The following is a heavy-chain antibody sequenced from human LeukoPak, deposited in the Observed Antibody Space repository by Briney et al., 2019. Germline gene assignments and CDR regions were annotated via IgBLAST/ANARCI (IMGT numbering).Heavy chain of an antibody. CDR2: INYSEST. J-gene: IGHJ4*02. CDR1: GGSVSSTTYY. D-gene: IGHD3-10*01. Sequence: PSETLSLTCTVSGGSVSSTTYYWSWIRQPPGKGLEWIASINYSESTYYNPSLKSRVTISVDTSENQFSLKLSSVTAADTAAYYCARYVVYGSGKYYFDYWGQGTLVTVSS. V-gene: IGHV4-39*01. CDR3: ARYVVYGSGKYYFDY.